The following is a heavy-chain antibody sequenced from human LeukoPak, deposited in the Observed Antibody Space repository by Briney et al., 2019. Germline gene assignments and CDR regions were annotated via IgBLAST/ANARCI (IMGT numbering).Heavy chain of an antibody. CDR1: GFTFGSSA. D-gene: IGHD6-13*01. J-gene: IGHJ4*02. CDR2: FSRSGPDT. Sequence: GGSLRLSCAASGFTFGSSAMSWVRQAPGKGPEWASTFSRSGPDTYYADSVKGRFTIFRDNSKNTLYLQMNSLRAEDTAVYYCAKGSLGSWYYFDYWGRGTLVTVSS. V-gene: IGHV3-23*01. CDR3: AKGSLGSWYYFDY.